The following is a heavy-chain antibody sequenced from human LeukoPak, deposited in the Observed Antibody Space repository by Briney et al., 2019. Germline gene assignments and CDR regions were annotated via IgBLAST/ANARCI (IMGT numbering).Heavy chain of an antibody. Sequence: SETLSLTCTVSGGSISSYYWSWIRQPPGKGLEWIGYIYYSGSTNHNPSLKSRVTISVDTSKSQFSLKLSSVTAADTAVYYCARDTGAALFDYWGQGTLVTVSS. J-gene: IGHJ4*02. V-gene: IGHV4-59*01. CDR2: IYYSGST. D-gene: IGHD1-1*01. CDR1: GGSISSYY. CDR3: ARDTGAALFDY.